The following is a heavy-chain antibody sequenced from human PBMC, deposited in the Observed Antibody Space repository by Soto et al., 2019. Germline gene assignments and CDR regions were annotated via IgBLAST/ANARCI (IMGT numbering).Heavy chain of an antibody. J-gene: IGHJ3*02. CDR2: IKSKTDGGTT. V-gene: IGHV3-15*01. Sequence: PGGSLRLSCAASGFTFSNAWMSWVRQAPGKGLEWVARIKSKTDGGTTDYAAPVKGRFTISRDDSKNTLYLQMNSLKTEDTAVYYCTTAPSYCSSTSCHGRAFDIWGQGTMVTVSS. D-gene: IGHD2-2*01. CDR1: GFTFSNAW. CDR3: TTAPSYCSSTSCHGRAFDI.